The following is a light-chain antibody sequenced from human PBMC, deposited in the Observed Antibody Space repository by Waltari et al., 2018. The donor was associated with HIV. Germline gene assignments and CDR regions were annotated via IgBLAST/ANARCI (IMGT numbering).Light chain of an antibody. V-gene: IGKV4-1*01. J-gene: IGKJ1*01. CDR3: QQYYSSPPT. CDR1: QSLLYSSTNKNY. CDR2: WAS. Sequence: DIVMTPSPDSLAVSLGERATINCTSSQSLLYSSTNKNYLTWYQQKSGQPPNLLIYWASTRESGVPDRFTGSGSGTHFTLTISSLQAEDVAVYYCQQYYSSPPTFGQGTKVEIK.